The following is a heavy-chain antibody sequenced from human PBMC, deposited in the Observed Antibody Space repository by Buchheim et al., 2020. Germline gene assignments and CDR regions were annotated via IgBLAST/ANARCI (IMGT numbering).Heavy chain of an antibody. CDR3: ARASFDSYFYDSTSYYSYSFDY. CDR1: GFTFSDYY. Sequence: QVQLVESGGGLVKPGGSLRLSCTASGFTFSDYYMSWIRQAPGKGLECVSYISSSGTYTNYADSVKGRLTISRDNAKNSLFLQLNSLRAEDTAVYYCARASFDSYFYDSTSYYSYSFDYWGQGTL. D-gene: IGHD3-22*01. J-gene: IGHJ4*02. CDR2: ISSSGTYT. V-gene: IGHV3-11*06.